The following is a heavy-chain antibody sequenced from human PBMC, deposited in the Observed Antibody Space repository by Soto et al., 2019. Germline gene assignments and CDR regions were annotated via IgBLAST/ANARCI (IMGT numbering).Heavy chain of an antibody. CDR2: INHSGST. J-gene: IGHJ5*02. CDR3: ARVGDIVVVVASTGWFDP. Sequence: PSETLSLTCAVYGWSFSGYYWSWIRQPPGKGLEWIGEINHSGSTNYNPSLKSRVTISVDTSKNQFSLKLSSVTAADTAVYYCARVGDIVVVVASTGWFDPWGQGTLVTVSS. D-gene: IGHD2-15*01. CDR1: GWSFSGYY. V-gene: IGHV4-34*01.